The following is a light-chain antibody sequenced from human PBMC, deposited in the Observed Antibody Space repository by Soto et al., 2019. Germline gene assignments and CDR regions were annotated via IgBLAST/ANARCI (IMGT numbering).Light chain of an antibody. CDR2: WES. CDR3: QKYHTTHLP. CDR1: ESVFYSFTNRNY. J-gene: IGKJ1*01. Sequence: DIVITQSPDSLAVSLGERATINCKSSESVFYSFTNRNYLAWYQLKPGQPPKLLISWESTRESGVPDRFSGSESGTDFTLTISSLQAEDLAVYCYQKYHTTHLPFGQGTKVE. V-gene: IGKV4-1*01.